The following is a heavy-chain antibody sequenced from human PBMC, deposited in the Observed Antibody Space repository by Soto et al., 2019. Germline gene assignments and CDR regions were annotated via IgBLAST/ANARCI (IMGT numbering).Heavy chain of an antibody. V-gene: IGHV4-39*01. D-gene: IGHD3-10*01. CDR2: IYYSGST. J-gene: IGHJ6*03. CDR1: GGSISSSSYY. Sequence: SETLSLTCTVSGGSISSSSYYWGWIRQPPGKGLERIGSIYYSGSTYYNPSLKSRVTISVDTSKNQFSLKLSSVTAADTAVYYCARHAGMMVRGVYYYYYYMDVWGKGTTVTVSS. CDR3: ARHAGMMVRGVYYYYYYMDV.